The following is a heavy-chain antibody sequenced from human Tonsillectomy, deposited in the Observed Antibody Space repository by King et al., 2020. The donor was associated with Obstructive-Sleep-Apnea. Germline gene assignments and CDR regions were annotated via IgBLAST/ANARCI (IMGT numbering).Heavy chain of an antibody. CDR2: IYTSGRT. J-gene: IGHJ4*02. V-gene: IGHV4-4*07. CDR1: GGSISNYY. Sequence: VQLQESGPVLVKPSETLSLTCTVSGGSISNYYWSWIRHPAGKGLEWIGRIYTSGRTNYNPPHKTQVTMSVDTANNQVSLKLPSVTAADTAVYYCARVGYYDSSGYYPFDYWGQGTLVTVSS. D-gene: IGHD3-22*01. CDR3: ARVGYYDSSGYYPFDY.